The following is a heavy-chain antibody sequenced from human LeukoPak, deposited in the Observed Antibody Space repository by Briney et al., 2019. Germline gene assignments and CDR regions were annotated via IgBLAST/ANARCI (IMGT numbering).Heavy chain of an antibody. CDR3: ARDHSSGWYSDYFDY. D-gene: IGHD6-19*01. J-gene: IGHJ4*02. V-gene: IGHV3-33*08. CDR1: GFTVSSNY. Sequence: PGGSLRLSCAASGFTVSSNYMSWVRQAPGKGLEWVAVIWYDGSNKYYADSVKGRFTISRDNSKNTLYLQMNSLRAEDTAVYYCARDHSSGWYSDYFDYWGQGTLVTVSS. CDR2: IWYDGSNK.